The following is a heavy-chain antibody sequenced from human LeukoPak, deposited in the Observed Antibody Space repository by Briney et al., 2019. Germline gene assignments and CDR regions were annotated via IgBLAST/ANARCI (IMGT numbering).Heavy chain of an antibody. CDR1: GYTFTSYY. V-gene: IGHV1-46*01. CDR2: INPSGGST. CDR3: ARDGLIAATNSTYDY. D-gene: IGHD6-13*01. Sequence: ASVKVSCKASGYTFTSYYMHWVRQSPGQGLEWMGIINPSGGSTSYAQKFQGRVTMTRDMSTSTVYMELSSLRSEDTAVYYCARDGLIAATNSTYDYWGQGTLVTVSS. J-gene: IGHJ4*02.